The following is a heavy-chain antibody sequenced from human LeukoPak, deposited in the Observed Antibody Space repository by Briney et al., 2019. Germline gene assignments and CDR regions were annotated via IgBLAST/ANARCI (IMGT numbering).Heavy chain of an antibody. Sequence: GGSLRLSCAASGFTFSSHAMSWVRQAPGKGLEWVSVISGSGGSTYYADSVKGRFTISRDNSKNLVDLQMNSLRVEDTAVYYCARHYISGWYDYWGQGTRVTVSS. CDR2: ISGSGGST. CDR3: ARHYISGWYDY. V-gene: IGHV3-23*01. J-gene: IGHJ4*02. D-gene: IGHD6-19*01. CDR1: GFTFSSHA.